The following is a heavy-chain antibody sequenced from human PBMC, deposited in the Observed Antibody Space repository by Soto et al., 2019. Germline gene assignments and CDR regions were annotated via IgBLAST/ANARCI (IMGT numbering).Heavy chain of an antibody. CDR1: GYTFTSYA. J-gene: IGHJ4*02. D-gene: IGHD6-19*01. CDR3: ASLAGKGTFDY. Sequence: SVKVSCKASGYTFTSYAMHWVRQAPGQGLEWMGRIIPILGIANYAQKFQGRVTITADKSTSTAYMELSSLRSEDTAVYYCASLAGKGTFDYWGQGTLVTVSS. V-gene: IGHV1-69*04. CDR2: IIPILGIA.